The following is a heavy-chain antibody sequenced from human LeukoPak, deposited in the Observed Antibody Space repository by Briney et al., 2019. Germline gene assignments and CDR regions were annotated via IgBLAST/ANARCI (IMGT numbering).Heavy chain of an antibody. J-gene: IGHJ4*02. Sequence: SETLSLTCTVSGGSISSSSYYWGWIRQPPGKGLEWIGYIYYSGSTNYNPSLKSRVTISVDTSKNQFSLKLSSVTAADTAVYYCAKEHASGQWLVPDYFDYWGQGTLVTVSS. V-gene: IGHV4-61*05. CDR3: AKEHASGQWLVPDYFDY. CDR2: IYYSGST. D-gene: IGHD6-19*01. CDR1: GGSISSSSYY.